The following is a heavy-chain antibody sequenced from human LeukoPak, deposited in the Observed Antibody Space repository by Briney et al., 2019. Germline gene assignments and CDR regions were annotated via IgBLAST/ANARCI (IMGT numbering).Heavy chain of an antibody. D-gene: IGHD6-6*01. CDR1: GFTFSSYG. J-gene: IGHJ6*02. CDR2: IWYDGSNK. Sequence: GRSLRLSCAASGFTFSSYGMHWVRQAPGKGLEWVAVIWYDGSNKYYADSVKGRFTISRDNAKNSLYLQMNSLRAEDTAVYYCARVGQLVGMDVWGQGTTVTVSS. CDR3: ARVGQLVGMDV. V-gene: IGHV3-33*01.